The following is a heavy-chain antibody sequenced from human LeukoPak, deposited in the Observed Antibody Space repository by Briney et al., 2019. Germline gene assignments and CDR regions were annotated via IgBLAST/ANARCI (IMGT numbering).Heavy chain of an antibody. CDR1: GYSISSGYY. Sequence: SETLSLTCAVSGYSISSGYYWGWIRQPPGKGLEWIGSIYHSGSTYYNPSLKSRVTISVDTSKNQFSLRLSSVTAEDTAVYYCARLDGSYRLGAFDIWGQGTMVTVSS. D-gene: IGHD1-26*01. CDR3: ARLDGSYRLGAFDI. J-gene: IGHJ3*02. V-gene: IGHV4-38-2*01. CDR2: IYHSGST.